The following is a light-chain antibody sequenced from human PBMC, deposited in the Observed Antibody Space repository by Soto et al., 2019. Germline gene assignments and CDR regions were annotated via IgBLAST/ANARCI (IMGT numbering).Light chain of an antibody. J-gene: IGKJ2*01. CDR2: LTS. Sequence: DIQMTQSPSSLSASVGDRVTITCRASRSIGNYLNWYQQKPESAPKLLIYLTSSLQSGVPSRFSGSGSGTDFTLTISSLQLEDFATYYCQQSYSTPYSFGQGTKLEIK. CDR3: QQSYSTPYS. CDR1: RSIGNY. V-gene: IGKV1-39*01.